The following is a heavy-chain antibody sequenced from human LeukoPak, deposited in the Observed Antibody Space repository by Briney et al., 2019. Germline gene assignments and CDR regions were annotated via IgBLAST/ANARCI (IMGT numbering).Heavy chain of an antibody. CDR1: GFTFDDYA. D-gene: IGHD6-13*01. J-gene: IGHJ5*02. CDR2: ISWNSGSI. Sequence: GGSLRLSCAASGFTFDDYAMHWVRQAPGKGLEWVSGISWNSGSIGYADSVKGRFTISRDNAKNSLYLQMNSLRAEDTAVYYCATYRYSSTWYDWFDPWGQGTLVTVSS. CDR3: ATYRYSSTWYDWFDP. V-gene: IGHV3-9*01.